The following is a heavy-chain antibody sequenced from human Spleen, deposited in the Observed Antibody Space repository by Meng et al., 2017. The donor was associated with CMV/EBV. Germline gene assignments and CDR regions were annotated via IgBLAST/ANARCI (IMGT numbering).Heavy chain of an antibody. J-gene: IGHJ6*02. CDR3: ARQCSGGSCYSDPPPYYYYGMDV. CDR1: GYTFTSYY. V-gene: IGHV1-46*01. D-gene: IGHD2-15*01. Sequence: ASVKVSCKASGYTFTSYYMHWVRQAPGQGLEWMGLINPSGGSTRYAQKFQGRVTMTRNTSTSTAYMELNSLRSEDTAVYYCARQCSGGSCYSDPPPYYYYGMDVWGQGTTVTVSS. CDR2: INPSGGST.